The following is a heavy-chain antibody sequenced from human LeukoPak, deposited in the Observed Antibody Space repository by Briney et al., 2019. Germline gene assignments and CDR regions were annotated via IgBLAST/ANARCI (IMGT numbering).Heavy chain of an antibody. Sequence: ASVSVSRTASGYSFSICDINWVRQPPGQGLECVGWMNLNSGNTGYAQKFQGRVTMARNTSISTAYMELGGLRSEDTAVYYCASGGGSGTWGAYYYYAMDVWGQGTTVTVSS. CDR1: GYSFSICD. J-gene: IGHJ6*02. D-gene: IGHD3-10*01. CDR2: MNLNSGNT. V-gene: IGHV1-8*01. CDR3: ASGGGSGTWGAYYYYAMDV.